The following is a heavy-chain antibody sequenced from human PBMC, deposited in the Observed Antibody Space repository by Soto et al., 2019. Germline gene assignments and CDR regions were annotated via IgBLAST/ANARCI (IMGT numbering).Heavy chain of an antibody. D-gene: IGHD3-16*01. CDR1: GDSISSHY. V-gene: IGHV4-59*08. J-gene: IGHJ3*02. Sequence: SETLSLTCTVSGDSISSHYWNWIRQPPGKGLEWIGYIYYSGSTNYNPSLKSRVTISVDTSKNQFSLKLSSVTAADTAVYYCARLLYVSGPPDAFDIWGQGTMVTVSS. CDR3: ARLLYVSGPPDAFDI. CDR2: IYYSGST.